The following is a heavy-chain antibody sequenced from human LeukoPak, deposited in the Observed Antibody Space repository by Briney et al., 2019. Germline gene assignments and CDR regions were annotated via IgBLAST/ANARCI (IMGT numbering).Heavy chain of an antibody. D-gene: IGHD3-10*01. CDR2: ISAYNGNT. Sequence: ASVKVSCKASGYTFTSYVISWVRQAPGQGLEWMGWISAYNGNTNYAQKLPGRVTMTTDTSTSTAYMELRSLRSDDTAVYYCARTPLWFGELSDDYFDYWGQGTLVTLSS. CDR1: GYTFTSYV. CDR3: ARTPLWFGELSDDYFDY. J-gene: IGHJ4*02. V-gene: IGHV1-18*01.